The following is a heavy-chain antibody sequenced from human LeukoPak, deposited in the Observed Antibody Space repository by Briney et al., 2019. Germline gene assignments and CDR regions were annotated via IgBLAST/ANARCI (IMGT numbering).Heavy chain of an antibody. CDR2: ISGRGNYV. V-gene: IGHV3-11*06. J-gene: IGHJ4*02. D-gene: IGHD6-13*01. CDR1: GFTFSDYF. Sequence: GGSLRLSCAASGFTFSDYFMSWVRQAPGKGLEWLSYISGRGNYVDYAESLKGRITISRDNAKNSLYLQMNSLRAEDTAVYYCARSGIGATEIDYWGQGTLVPVSS. CDR3: ARSGIGATEIDY.